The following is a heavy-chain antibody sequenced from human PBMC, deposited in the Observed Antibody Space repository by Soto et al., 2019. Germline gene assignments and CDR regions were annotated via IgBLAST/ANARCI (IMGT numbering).Heavy chain of an antibody. V-gene: IGHV3-30*18. CDR1: GFTFSSYG. Sequence: GVSLRLSCAASGFTFSSYGMHWVRQAPGKGLEWVAVISYDGSNKYYADSVKGRFTISRDNSKNTLYLQMNSLRAEDTAVYYCAKDPPYYYDSSGYYSNYFDYWGKGTLVTVSS. CDR2: ISYDGSNK. J-gene: IGHJ4*02. D-gene: IGHD3-22*01. CDR3: AKDPPYYYDSSGYYSNYFDY.